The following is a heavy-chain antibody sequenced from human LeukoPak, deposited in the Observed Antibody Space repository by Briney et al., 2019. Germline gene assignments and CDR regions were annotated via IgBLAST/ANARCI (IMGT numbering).Heavy chain of an antibody. CDR3: ARLQDSYYNMDV. CDR1: GFTFSMAG. Sequence: GGSLRLSRAASGFTFSMAGMSWVREAPGGGREWVSSISSSSSYIYYADSVKGRLTISRDNAKNSLYLQMNSLRAEDTAVYYCARLQDSYYNMDVWGKGTTVTVSS. D-gene: IGHD4-11*01. CDR2: ISSSSSYI. V-gene: IGHV3-21*01. J-gene: IGHJ6*03.